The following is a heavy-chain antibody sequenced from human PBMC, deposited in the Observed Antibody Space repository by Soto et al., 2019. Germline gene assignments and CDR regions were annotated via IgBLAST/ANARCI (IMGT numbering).Heavy chain of an antibody. V-gene: IGHV4-39*01. Sequence: QLQLQESGPGLVKPSETLSLTCTVSGGSISSSSYYWGWIRQPPGKGLEWIGSIYYSGSTYYNPSLKSLVTISVDTSKNQFSLKLSSVTAADTAVYYCARIDCSSTSCYASDYWGQGTLVTVSS. CDR1: GGSISSSSYY. D-gene: IGHD2-2*01. CDR3: ARIDCSSTSCYASDY. CDR2: IYYSGST. J-gene: IGHJ4*02.